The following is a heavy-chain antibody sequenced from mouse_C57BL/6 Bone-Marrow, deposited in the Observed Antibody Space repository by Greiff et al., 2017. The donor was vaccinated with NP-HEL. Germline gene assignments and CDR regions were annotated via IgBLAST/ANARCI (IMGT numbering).Heavy chain of an antibody. V-gene: IGHV1-69*01. CDR3: AREGTTVVFDY. CDR1: GYTFTSYW. Sequence: QVQLQQPGAELVMPGASVKLSCKASGYTFTSYWMHWVKQRPGQGLEWIGEIDPSDSYTNYNQKFKGKSTLTVDKPSSTAYMQLSSLTSEDSAVYYCAREGTTVVFDYWGQGTTLTVSS. J-gene: IGHJ2*01. CDR2: IDPSDSYT. D-gene: IGHD1-1*01.